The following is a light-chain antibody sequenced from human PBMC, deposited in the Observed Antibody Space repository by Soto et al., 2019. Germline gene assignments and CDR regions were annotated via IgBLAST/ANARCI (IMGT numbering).Light chain of an antibody. CDR2: SNS. J-gene: IGLJ1*01. Sequence: QSVLIQPPSASGTPGQRVTISCSGSSSNIGSNTVNWYQQLAGTAPKLLIFSNSQRPSGVPDRFSGSKSGTSASLAIRGLQSEDEADYYCAAWDDSLNGHVFGTGTKVTVL. CDR3: AAWDDSLNGHV. V-gene: IGLV1-44*01. CDR1: SSNIGSNT.